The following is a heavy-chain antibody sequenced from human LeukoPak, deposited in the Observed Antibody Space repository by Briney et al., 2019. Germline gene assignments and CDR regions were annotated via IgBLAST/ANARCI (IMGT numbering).Heavy chain of an antibody. D-gene: IGHD3-9*01. CDR1: GFTFSNAW. Sequence: GGSLRLSCAASGFTFSNAWISWVRQAPGQGLEWVGRIKSKTDGGTTDYAAPVKGRFTISRDDSKNTLHLQMNSLETEDTAVYYCTTDRSKLPYFDWLISWGQGTLVTV. J-gene: IGHJ4*02. CDR3: TTDRSKLPYFDWLIS. V-gene: IGHV3-15*01. CDR2: IKSKTDGGTT.